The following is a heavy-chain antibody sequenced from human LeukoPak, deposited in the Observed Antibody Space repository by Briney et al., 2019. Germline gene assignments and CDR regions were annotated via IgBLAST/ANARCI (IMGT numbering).Heavy chain of an antibody. CDR1: GDSISNYY. J-gene: IGHJ4*02. CDR2: IYYSGST. V-gene: IGHV4-59*01. D-gene: IGHD3-10*01. CDR3: ARATMVRGLIIDY. Sequence: SETLSLTCTVSGDSISNYYWSWIRQPPGRGLEWIGYIYYSGSTNYNPSLKSRLTILVDTSKNQFSLKLNSVTAADTAVYYCARATMVRGLIIDYWGQGTLVTVSS.